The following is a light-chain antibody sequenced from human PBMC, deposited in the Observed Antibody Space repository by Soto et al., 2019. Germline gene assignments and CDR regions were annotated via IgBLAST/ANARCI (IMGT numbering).Light chain of an antibody. V-gene: IGLV2-14*01. CDR3: SSYTSSSSTSRSTLYV. J-gene: IGLJ1*01. CDR2: DVS. Sequence: QSALTQPASVSGSPGQSITISCTGTSNDVGGYNYVSWYQQYPGKAPKLMIYDVSNRPSGVSNRFSGSKSGNTASLTISGRQAGDEADYYRSSYTSSSSTSRSTLYVFGTGTKLTVL. CDR1: SNDVGGYNY.